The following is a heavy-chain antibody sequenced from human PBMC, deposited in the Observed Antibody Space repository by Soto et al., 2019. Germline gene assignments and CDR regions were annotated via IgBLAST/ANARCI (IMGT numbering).Heavy chain of an antibody. D-gene: IGHD4-17*01. V-gene: IGHV3-48*02. Sequence: EVQLVESGGGLVHPGGSLRLSCAASGFTFSDYSMNWVRQAPGKGLEWVSYITSDGGVTYYADSVKGRFSVSRDNDKKSLFLQMNSLRDEDTAVYYCERLPKGSTVTSWGQGTLVTVSS. J-gene: IGHJ4*02. CDR3: ERLPKGSTVTS. CDR1: GFTFSDYS. CDR2: ITSDGGVT.